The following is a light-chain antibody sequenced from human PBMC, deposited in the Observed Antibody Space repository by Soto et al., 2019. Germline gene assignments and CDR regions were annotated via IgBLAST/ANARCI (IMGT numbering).Light chain of an antibody. V-gene: IGKV1-5*03. CDR3: QQYDSYPET. CDR2: KAS. CDR1: QSISGW. J-gene: IGKJ1*01. Sequence: DIHMTQSPSTLSAFVGDRVTITCRASQSISGWLAWYQQKPGKAPNLLIYKASTLESGVPSRFSGSGSGTEFTLTISSLQPDDFATYYCQQYDSYPETFGQGTKVEIK.